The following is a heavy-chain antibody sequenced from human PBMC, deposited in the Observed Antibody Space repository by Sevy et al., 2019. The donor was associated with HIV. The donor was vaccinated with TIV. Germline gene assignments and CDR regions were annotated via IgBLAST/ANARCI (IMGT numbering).Heavy chain of an antibody. V-gene: IGHV1-69*13. CDR1: GGTFSSYA. J-gene: IGHJ5*02. D-gene: IGHD1-7*01. CDR2: IIPIFGTA. CDR3: ARVLGALNRNSIGWFDP. Sequence: ASVKVSCKASGGTFSSYAISWVRQAPGQGLEWMGGIIPIFGTANYAQKFRGRVTITADESTSTAYMELSSLRSEDTAVYYCARVLGALNRNSIGWFDPWGHGTLVTVSS.